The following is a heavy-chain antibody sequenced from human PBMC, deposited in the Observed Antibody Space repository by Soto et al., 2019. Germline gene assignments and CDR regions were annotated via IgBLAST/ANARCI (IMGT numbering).Heavy chain of an antibody. CDR3: AKDIGRTFNAFDI. J-gene: IGHJ3*02. CDR2: ISWNSAYI. V-gene: IGHV3-9*01. CDR1: GFTFDDYA. D-gene: IGHD2-8*01. Sequence: EVQLVESGGGLVQPGRSLRLACAASGFTFDDYAMHWVRQAPGKGLEWVSGISWNSAYIAYADSVKGRFTISSDSAKNSLYLQMNSLRNEDTALYYCAKDIGRTFNAFDIWGQGTMVTVSS.